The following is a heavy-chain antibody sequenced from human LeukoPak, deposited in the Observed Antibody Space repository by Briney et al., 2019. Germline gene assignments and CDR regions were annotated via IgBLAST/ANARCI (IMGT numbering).Heavy chain of an antibody. J-gene: IGHJ4*02. CDR3: ANAQYCTNGVCYPNFDY. V-gene: IGHV3-7*03. CDR1: GFTFSSYW. D-gene: IGHD2-8*01. CDR2: IKQDGSEK. Sequence: PGGSLRLSCAASGFTFSSYWMSWVRQAPGKGLEWVANIKQDGSEKDYVDSVKGRFTISRDNAKYSLYLQMNSLRAEDTAVYYCANAQYCTNGVCYPNFDYWGQGTLVTVSS.